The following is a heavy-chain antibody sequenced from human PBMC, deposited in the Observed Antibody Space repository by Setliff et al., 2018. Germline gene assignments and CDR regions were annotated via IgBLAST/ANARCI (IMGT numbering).Heavy chain of an antibody. Sequence: SETLSLTCTVSGYSISSGYYWGWIRQPPGKGLEWIGSIYHSGSTNYNPSLKSRVTISVDTSKNQFSLKLSSVTAADTALYYCTVYNTGSSKDHYWGQGTPVTVSS. CDR3: TVYNTGSSKDHY. CDR1: GYSISSGYY. J-gene: IGHJ4*02. CDR2: IYHSGST. D-gene: IGHD2-8*02. V-gene: IGHV4-38-2*02.